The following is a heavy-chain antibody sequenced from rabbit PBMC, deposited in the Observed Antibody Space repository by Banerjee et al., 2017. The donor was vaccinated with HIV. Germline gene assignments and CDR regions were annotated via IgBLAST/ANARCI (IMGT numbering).Heavy chain of an antibody. CDR3: ARDPFYYGYGAYRDTNL. J-gene: IGHJ4*01. CDR1: GIDFTSDYY. CDR2: IYTASGTT. V-gene: IGHV1S43*01. D-gene: IGHD6-1*01. Sequence: QQQLEESGGGLVKPGGTLTLTCKASGIDFTSDYYMCWVRQAPGKGLEWIACIYTASGTTYYADWVNGRFSISRSTSLNTVTLQMTSLTAADTATYFCARDPFYYGYGAYRDTNLWGPGTLVTVS.